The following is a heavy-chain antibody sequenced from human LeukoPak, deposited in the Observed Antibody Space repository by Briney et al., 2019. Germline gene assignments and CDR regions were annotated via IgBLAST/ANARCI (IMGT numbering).Heavy chain of an antibody. CDR1: GFTFSSYG. Sequence: PGGSLRLSCAASGFTFSSYGMHWVRQAPGKGLEWVAVIWYDGSNKYYADSVKGRFTISRDNSKNTLYLQMNSLRAEDTAVYYCARDHPQWLVPEYYFDYWGQGTLVTVSS. CDR2: IWYDGSNK. V-gene: IGHV3-33*01. D-gene: IGHD6-19*01. CDR3: ARDHPQWLVPEYYFDY. J-gene: IGHJ4*02.